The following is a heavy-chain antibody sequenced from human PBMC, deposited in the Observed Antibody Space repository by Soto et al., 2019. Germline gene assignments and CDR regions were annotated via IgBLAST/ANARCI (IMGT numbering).Heavy chain of an antibody. CDR1: GFTFSSYS. Sequence: PGGSLRLSCAASGFTFSSYSMNWVRQAPGKGLEWVSYISSSSSTIYYADSVKGRFTISRDNAKNSLYLQMNSLRDEDTAVYYCAREAGTWHLPLNWFDPWGQGTQVTVS. CDR2: ISSSSSTI. D-gene: IGHD6-19*01. V-gene: IGHV3-48*02. J-gene: IGHJ5*02. CDR3: AREAGTWHLPLNWFDP.